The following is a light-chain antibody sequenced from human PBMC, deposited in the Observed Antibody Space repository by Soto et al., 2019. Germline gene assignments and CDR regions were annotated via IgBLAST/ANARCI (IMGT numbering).Light chain of an antibody. V-gene: IGKV3-20*01. J-gene: IGKJ1*01. CDR1: QSVSSNY. Sequence: IVLTQSPGTLSLSPGERAALSGRASQSVSSNYVAWYQQKPGQAPRLLISGASSRATGTPDRFRGSGSGTDFTLTISRLEPEDFAVYYCHQYGSAPGTFGQGTKVDIK. CDR2: GAS. CDR3: HQYGSAPGT.